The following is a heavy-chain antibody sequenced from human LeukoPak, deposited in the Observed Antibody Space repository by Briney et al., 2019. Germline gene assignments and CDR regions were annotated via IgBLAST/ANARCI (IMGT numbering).Heavy chain of an antibody. J-gene: IGHJ6*03. CDR2: ISGYDGKT. CDR1: GYTFTIYG. Sequence: ASVKVSCKAFGYTFTIYGISWVRQAPGQGLEWMGWISGYDGKTRYAQNLQGRVTMTTDTSTSTAYMELRSLKSDDTAVYYCARVQARYLDVWGKGTTVTVSS. CDR3: ARVQARYLDV. V-gene: IGHV1-18*01.